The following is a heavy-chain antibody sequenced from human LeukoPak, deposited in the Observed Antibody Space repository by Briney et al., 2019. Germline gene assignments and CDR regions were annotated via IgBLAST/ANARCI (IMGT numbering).Heavy chain of an antibody. D-gene: IGHD1-26*01. Sequence: ALVKVSCKASGGTFSSYAISWVRQAPGQGLEWMGGIIPIFGTANYAQKFQGRVTITTDESTSTAYMELSSLRSEDTAVYYCARGIVGATDASNWFDPWGQGTLVTVSS. CDR2: IIPIFGTA. CDR1: GGTFSSYA. CDR3: ARGIVGATDASNWFDP. V-gene: IGHV1-69*05. J-gene: IGHJ5*02.